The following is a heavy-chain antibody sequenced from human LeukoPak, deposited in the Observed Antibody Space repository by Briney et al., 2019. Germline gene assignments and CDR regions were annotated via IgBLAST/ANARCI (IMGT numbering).Heavy chain of an antibody. CDR1: GCTFSSYG. Sequence: PGGSLTLSCGASGCTFSSYGMNWLRQAPGKGLEWVAFICYDGSHKYYADFAKGRFTISKDNSKDTVSLQMDSLRADDTGLYYCSRDLGGCGDRFCSDSFDHWGQGIQVTVSS. J-gene: IGHJ4*02. D-gene: IGHD2-21*02. CDR2: ICYDGSHK. V-gene: IGHV3-33*01. CDR3: SRDLGGCGDRFCSDSFDH.